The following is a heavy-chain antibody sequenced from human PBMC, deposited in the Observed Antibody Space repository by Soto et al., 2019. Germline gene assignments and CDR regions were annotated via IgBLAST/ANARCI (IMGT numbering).Heavy chain of an antibody. CDR2: IIPILGIA. J-gene: IGHJ4*02. Sequence: ASVKVSCKASGGTFSSYTISWVRQAPGQGLEWMGRIIPILGIANYAQKFQGRVTITADKSTSTAYMELSSLRSEDTAVYYCARDSGDIVVVPAEYWGQGTLVTVSS. D-gene: IGHD2-2*01. CDR1: GGTFSSYT. CDR3: ARDSGDIVVVPAEY. V-gene: IGHV1-69*04.